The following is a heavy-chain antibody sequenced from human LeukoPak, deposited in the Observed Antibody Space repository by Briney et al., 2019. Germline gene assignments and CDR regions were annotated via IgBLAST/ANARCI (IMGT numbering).Heavy chain of an antibody. Sequence: SETLSLTCTVSGGSISSGSYYWSWIRQPAGKELEWIGRIYTSGSTNYNPSLKSRVTISVDTSKNQFSLKLSSVTAADTAVYYCARGIYRRYQLLLDYWGQGTLVTVSS. CDR3: ARGIYRRYQLLLDY. CDR2: IYTSGST. D-gene: IGHD2-2*01. V-gene: IGHV4-61*02. CDR1: GGSISSGSYY. J-gene: IGHJ4*02.